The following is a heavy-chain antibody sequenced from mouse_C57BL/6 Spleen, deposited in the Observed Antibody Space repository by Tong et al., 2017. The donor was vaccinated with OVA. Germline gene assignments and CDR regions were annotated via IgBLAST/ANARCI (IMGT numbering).Heavy chain of an antibody. J-gene: IGHJ4*01. CDR2: IDPYYGGT. CDR1: GYSFTGYN. Sequence: EVQLQQSGPELEKPGASVKISCKASGYSFTGYNMNWVKQSNGKSLEWIGNIDPYYGGTSYNQKFKGKATLTVDKSASTAYMQLKRLTSEDGAVYYGVRLTMRYNAMDYWGQGTSVTVSS. V-gene: IGHV1-39*01. CDR3: VRLTMRYNAMDY.